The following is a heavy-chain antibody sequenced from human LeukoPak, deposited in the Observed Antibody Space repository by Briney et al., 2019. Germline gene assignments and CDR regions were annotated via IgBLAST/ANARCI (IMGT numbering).Heavy chain of an antibody. J-gene: IGHJ6*02. CDR3: ARDHWLFSSKTWYYYGMDV. CDR1: GGSISPYY. D-gene: IGHD3-9*01. CDR2: IDPSGSA. Sequence: SETLSLTCVVSGGSISPYYWSWIRQSPGKGLEWIGYIDPSGSASYNPSLKSRVTIFVDKSKNLFSLILTSVSASDTAICYCARDHWLFSSKTWYYYGMDVWGQGTTVTVSS. V-gene: IGHV4-59*01.